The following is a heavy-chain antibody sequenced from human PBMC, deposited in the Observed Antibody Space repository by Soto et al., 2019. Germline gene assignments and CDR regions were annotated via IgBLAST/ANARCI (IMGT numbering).Heavy chain of an antibody. J-gene: IGHJ6*02. CDR2: IWYDGSNT. CDR3: AKDLNYYDSGIYPHGMDV. V-gene: IGHV3-33*06. CDR1: GFTFSSYG. D-gene: IGHD3-10*01. Sequence: QVQLVESGGGVVQPGRSLRLSCAASGFTFSSYGMHWVRQAPGKGLEWVAVIWYDGSNTYYADSVKGRFTISRDNSKNTVYLQMNSLRAEDTAVYYCAKDLNYYDSGIYPHGMDVWGQGTTVTVSS.